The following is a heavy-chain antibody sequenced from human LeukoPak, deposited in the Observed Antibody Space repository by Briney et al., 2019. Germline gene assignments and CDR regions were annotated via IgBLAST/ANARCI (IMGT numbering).Heavy chain of an antibody. Sequence: GGSLRLSCAVSGFTFSSYAMSWVRQAPGKGLEWVSAISGPGGPRYYVDSVKGRFTISRDNYKNTLYLQMDSLRAEDTAVYYCARTVFGAYNWFDPWGQGALVTVSS. CDR3: ARTVFGAYNWFDP. CDR2: ISGPGGPR. CDR1: GFTFSSYA. V-gene: IGHV3-23*01. D-gene: IGHD3-3*01. J-gene: IGHJ5*02.